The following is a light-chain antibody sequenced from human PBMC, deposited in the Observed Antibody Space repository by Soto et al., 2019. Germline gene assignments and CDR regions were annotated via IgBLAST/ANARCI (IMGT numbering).Light chain of an antibody. CDR1: QGVSSN. CDR2: GPS. CDR3: QQYNNWPPWT. Sequence: EIVMTQSPATLSVSPGERATFSCRASQGVSSNLAWYQQKPGQAPRLLIYGPSTRATGIPARFSGSGSGTEFTLTISSLQSEDFAVYYCQQYNNWPPWTFGQGTKVEIK. J-gene: IGKJ1*01. V-gene: IGKV3-15*01.